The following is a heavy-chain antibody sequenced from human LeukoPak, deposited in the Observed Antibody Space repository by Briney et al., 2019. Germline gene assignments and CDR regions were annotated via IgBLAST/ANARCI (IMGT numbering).Heavy chain of an antibody. CDR3: ARRVGWRVAARSRGYYMDV. J-gene: IGHJ6*03. CDR2: INHSGST. V-gene: IGHV4-34*01. CDR1: GGSFSGYY. Sequence: PSETLSLTCAVYGGSFSGYYWSWIRQPPGKGLEWIGEINHSGSTNYNPSLKSRVTISVDTSKNQFSLKLSSVTAADTAVYYCARRVGWRVAARSRGYYMDVWGKGTTVTVSS. D-gene: IGHD6-6*01.